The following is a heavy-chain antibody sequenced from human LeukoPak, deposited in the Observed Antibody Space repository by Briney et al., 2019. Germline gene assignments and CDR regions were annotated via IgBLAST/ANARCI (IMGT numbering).Heavy chain of an antibody. CDR1: GYTFTSYY. D-gene: IGHD2-2*01. V-gene: IGHV1-46*01. Sequence: ASVKVSCKASGYTFTSYYMHWVRQAPGQGLEWMGIINPSGGSTSYAQKFQGRVTMTRDTSTSTVYMELSSLRSEDTAVYYCARDRPNIVVVPAAPPHWYFDLWGRGTLVTVSS. CDR2: INPSGGST. CDR3: ARDRPNIVVVPAAPPHWYFDL. J-gene: IGHJ2*01.